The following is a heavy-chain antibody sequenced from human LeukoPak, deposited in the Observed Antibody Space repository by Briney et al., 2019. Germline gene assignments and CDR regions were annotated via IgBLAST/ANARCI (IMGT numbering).Heavy chain of an antibody. D-gene: IGHD1-1*01. CDR3: AKFVHIAFDI. CDR1: GFTFSSYA. Sequence: GGSLRLSCAASGFTFSSYAMSWVPQAPGKGLEWVSAISGSGGSTYYADSVKGRFTIARDNSKNTLYLQMNSLGAEDTAVYYCAKFVHIAFDIWGQGTMVTVSS. CDR2: ISGSGGST. V-gene: IGHV3-23*01. J-gene: IGHJ3*02.